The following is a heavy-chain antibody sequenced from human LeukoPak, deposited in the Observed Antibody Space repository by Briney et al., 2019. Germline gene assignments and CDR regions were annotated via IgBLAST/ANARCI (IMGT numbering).Heavy chain of an antibody. CDR1: GYTFTNYY. J-gene: IGHJ4*02. V-gene: IGHV1-46*01. CDR3: VRTSQVERPHAFEY. D-gene: IGHD1-1*01. Sequence: ASVKVSCKASGYTFTNYYMHWVRQAPGQGLEWMGIINPSDGSTGYAQKFQGRVTLTRDTSTSTVYMELSSLRSEDTAVFYCVRTSQVERPHAFEYWGQGTLVTVSS. CDR2: INPSDGST.